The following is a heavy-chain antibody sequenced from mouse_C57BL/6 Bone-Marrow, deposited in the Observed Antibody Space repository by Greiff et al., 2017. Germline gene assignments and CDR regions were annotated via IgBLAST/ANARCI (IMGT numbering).Heavy chain of an antibody. V-gene: IGHV1-81*01. D-gene: IGHD1-1*01. CDR2: IYPRSGNT. CDR3: AGQVYYYGSSWAY. CDR1: GYTFTSYG. Sequence: QVQLQQSGAELARPGASVKLSCKASGYTFTSYGISWVKQRTGQGLEWIGEIYPRSGNTYYNEKFKGKATLTAAKSSSTPYMELRSLTSEDAAVLCCAGQVYYYGSSWAYWGQGTLVTVSA. J-gene: IGHJ3*01.